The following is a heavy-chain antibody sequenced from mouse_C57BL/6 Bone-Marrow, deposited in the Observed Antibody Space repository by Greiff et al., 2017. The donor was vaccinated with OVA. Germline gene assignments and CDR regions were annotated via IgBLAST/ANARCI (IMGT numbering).Heavy chain of an antibody. CDR3: AREMIYYGSSPYWYFDV. D-gene: IGHD1-1*01. V-gene: IGHV5-4*01. CDR2: ISDGGSYT. Sequence: EVQVVESGGGLVKPGGSLKLSCAASGFTFSSYAMSWVRQTPEKRLEWVATISDGGSYTYYPDNVKGRFTISRDNAKNNLYLQMSQLKSEDTAMYYCAREMIYYGSSPYWYFDVWGTGTTVTVSS. CDR1: GFTFSSYA. J-gene: IGHJ1*03.